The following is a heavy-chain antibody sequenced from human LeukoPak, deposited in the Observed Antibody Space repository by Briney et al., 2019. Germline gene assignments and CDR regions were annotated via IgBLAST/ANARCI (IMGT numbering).Heavy chain of an antibody. CDR3: ARDQTPYY. J-gene: IGHJ4*02. V-gene: IGHV3-23*01. CDR1: GFTFTNYA. CDR2: ISASGGST. Sequence: GGSLRLSCAASGFTFTNYAMSWVRQAPGKGLEWVSSISASGGSTYYAASVKGRFTISRDNSKNTLYLQMNSLRAEDTAVYYCARDQTPYYWGQGTLVTVSS.